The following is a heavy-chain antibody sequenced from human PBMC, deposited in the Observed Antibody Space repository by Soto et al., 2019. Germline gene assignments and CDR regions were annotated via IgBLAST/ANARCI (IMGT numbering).Heavy chain of an antibody. CDR3: ARDGYLDY. Sequence: SETLSLTCTVTGGSINGYYWTWIRQPPGKGLEWIGYIYYSGSTTYNPSLKSRVTISVDTAKSQFSLNLRSVTAADTAVYYCARDGYLDYWGQGILVTAPQ. V-gene: IGHV4-59*12. CDR2: IYYSGST. CDR1: GGSINGYY. J-gene: IGHJ4*02.